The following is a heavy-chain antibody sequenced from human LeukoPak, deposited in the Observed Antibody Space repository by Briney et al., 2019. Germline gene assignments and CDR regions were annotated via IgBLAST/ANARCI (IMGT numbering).Heavy chain of an antibody. V-gene: IGHV3-23*01. CDR2: IGRNGGDI. Sequence: GGSLRLSCAASGFTFSSYAMTWVRQAPGKGLEWVSVIGRNGGDIQYADSVKGQFTISRDNSKNTLYLQMNSLRAEDTAVYYCAKYAPPTTVVTRFFDYWGQGTLVTVSS. CDR1: GFTFSSYA. CDR3: AKYAPPTTVVTRFFDY. D-gene: IGHD4-23*01. J-gene: IGHJ4*02.